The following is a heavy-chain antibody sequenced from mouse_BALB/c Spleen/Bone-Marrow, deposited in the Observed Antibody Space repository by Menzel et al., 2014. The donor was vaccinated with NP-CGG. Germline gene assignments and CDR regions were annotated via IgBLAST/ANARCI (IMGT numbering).Heavy chain of an antibody. J-gene: IGHJ2*01. Sequence: VQLQQSGAELVRPGSSVKISCKASGYTFXNFWMNWVKQRPGQGLEWIGQIHPGDGDTNNNGKFKGKATLTIDKSSSTAYMQLSGLSSEDSAVYFCARVYYGNLDYWGQGTTLTVSS. CDR3: ARVYYGNLDY. CDR2: IHPGDGDT. V-gene: IGHV1-80*01. CDR1: GYTFXNFW. D-gene: IGHD2-1*01.